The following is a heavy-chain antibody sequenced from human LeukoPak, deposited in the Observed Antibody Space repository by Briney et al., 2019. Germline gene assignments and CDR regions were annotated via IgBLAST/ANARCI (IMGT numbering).Heavy chain of an antibody. D-gene: IGHD7-27*01. V-gene: IGHV3-74*01. J-gene: IGHJ5*02. CDR2: ISNDESTI. Sequence: PGGSLRLSCAASGFTFNIYGMNWVRQAPGKGPVWVSLISNDESTIIYADSVKGRFTISRDNAKNTLYLQMSSLRAEDTAVYYCARDVGTWGQGTLVTVSS. CDR3: ARDVGT. CDR1: GFTFNIYG.